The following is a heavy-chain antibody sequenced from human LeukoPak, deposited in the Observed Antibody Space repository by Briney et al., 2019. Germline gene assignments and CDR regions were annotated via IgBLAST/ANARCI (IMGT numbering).Heavy chain of an antibody. D-gene: IGHD7-27*01. CDR1: GFTFSSYG. CDR3: AKDSVGYALTGETYYMDV. CDR2: IRYDGSNK. Sequence: PGGSLRLSCAASGFTFSSYGMHWVRQAPGKGLEWVAFIRYDGSNKYYADSVKGRFTISRDNSKNTLYLQMNSLRAEDTAVYYCAKDSVGYALTGETYYMDVWGKGTTVTVSS. J-gene: IGHJ6*03. V-gene: IGHV3-30*02.